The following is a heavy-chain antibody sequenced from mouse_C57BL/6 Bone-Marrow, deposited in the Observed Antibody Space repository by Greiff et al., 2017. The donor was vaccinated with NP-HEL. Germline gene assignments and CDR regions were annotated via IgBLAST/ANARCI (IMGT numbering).Heavy chain of an antibody. D-gene: IGHD4-1*01. CDR2: IHPSDGDT. CDR1: GYTFTSYW. Sequence: VQLQQPGAELVKPGASVKVSCKASGYTFTSYWMHWVKQRPGQGLEWIGRIHPSDGDTNYNQKFKGKATLTVDKSSSTAYMQLSSLTSEVSAVYSFAIRLGRRYYFDYWGQGTTLTVSS. CDR3: AIRLGRRYYFDY. J-gene: IGHJ2*01. V-gene: IGHV1-74*01.